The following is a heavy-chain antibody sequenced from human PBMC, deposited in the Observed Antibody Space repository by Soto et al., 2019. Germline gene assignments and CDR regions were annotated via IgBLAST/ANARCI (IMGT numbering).Heavy chain of an antibody. Sequence: PGGSLSLASAAAGFTVSANCMSWVRQAPGKGLEWVSVIYTGGSTYYADSVKGRFTISRDNSNNTLYLQMNSLRAEDTAVYYCARDPYYYDSSAPSRRGMDVWGQGTTVTVSS. D-gene: IGHD3-22*01. CDR3: ARDPYYYDSSAPSRRGMDV. J-gene: IGHJ6*02. CDR1: GFTVSANC. V-gene: IGHV3-53*01. CDR2: IYTGGST.